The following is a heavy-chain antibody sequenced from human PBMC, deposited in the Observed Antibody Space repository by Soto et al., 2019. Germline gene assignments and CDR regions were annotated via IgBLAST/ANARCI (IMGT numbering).Heavy chain of an antibody. D-gene: IGHD2-21*01. CDR3: AKGSRMWTPDY. CDR2: IAPGNGNT. J-gene: IGHJ4*02. CDR1: GYTFTDYA. Sequence: APVKVSCKASGYTFTDYAIHWVRQAPGQRLEWMGWIAPGNGNTKYSQNFQGRVTITRDTSATTAYMELSSLRSEDTAVYYCAKGSRMWTPDYWGQGTLVTVSS. V-gene: IGHV1-3*01.